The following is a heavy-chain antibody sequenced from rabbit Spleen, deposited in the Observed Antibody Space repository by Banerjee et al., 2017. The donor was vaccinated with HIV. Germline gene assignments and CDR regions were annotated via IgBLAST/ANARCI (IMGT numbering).Heavy chain of an antibody. J-gene: IGHJ2*01. V-gene: IGHV1S45*01. CDR3: ARDLPEIIGWNFGF. CDR2: INTITGKT. CDR1: GFSFSEKEE. D-gene: IGHD1-1*01. Sequence: QEHLEESGGGLVKPEGSLTLTCKASGFSFSEKEEMCWVRQAPGKGLEWIGCINTITGKTVYATWAKGRFTISRASSTTVFLQMTSLTAADTATYFCARDLPEIIGWNFGFGGPGTMVTVS.